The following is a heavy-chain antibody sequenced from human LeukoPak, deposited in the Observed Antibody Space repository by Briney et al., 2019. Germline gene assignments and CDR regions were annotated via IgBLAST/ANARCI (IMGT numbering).Heavy chain of an antibody. CDR1: SGSISSGGYL. V-gene: IGHV4-31*03. CDR2: SCYNGNT. Sequence: SQTLSLTCTVSSGSISSGGYLWSWIRQHPGKGVGRIGYSCYNGNTYYNPSLKSRVTISVDTSKNQFSLKLSSVTAADTAVYYCARELAEAFDIWGQGTMVTVSS. CDR3: ARELAEAFDI. J-gene: IGHJ3*02.